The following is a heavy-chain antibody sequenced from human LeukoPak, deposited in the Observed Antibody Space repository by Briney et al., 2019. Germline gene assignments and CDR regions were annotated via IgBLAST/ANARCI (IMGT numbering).Heavy chain of an antibody. CDR1: GYTFTSYG. Sequence: ASVKVSCKASGYTFTSYGISWVRPAPGQGLEWMGWISAYNGNTNYAQKLQGRVTMTTDTSTSTAYMELRSLRSDDTAVYYCARERKWNGRNYYYYGMDVWGQGTTVTVSS. D-gene: IGHD1-26*01. J-gene: IGHJ6*02. CDR2: ISAYNGNT. CDR3: ARERKWNGRNYYYYGMDV. V-gene: IGHV1-18*01.